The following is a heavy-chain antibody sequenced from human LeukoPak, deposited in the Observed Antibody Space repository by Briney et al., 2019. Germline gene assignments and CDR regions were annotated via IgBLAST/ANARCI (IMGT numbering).Heavy chain of an antibody. J-gene: IGHJ4*02. D-gene: IGHD3-9*01. CDR3: AREPNYDILTGPIDY. CDR1: GGSFSGYY. Sequence: TSETLSLTCAVYGGSFSGYYWSWIRQPPGKGLEWIGEINHSGSTNYNPSLKSRVTISVDTSKNQFSLKLSSVTAADTAVYYCAREPNYDILTGPIDYWGQGTLVTVSS. V-gene: IGHV4-34*01. CDR2: INHSGST.